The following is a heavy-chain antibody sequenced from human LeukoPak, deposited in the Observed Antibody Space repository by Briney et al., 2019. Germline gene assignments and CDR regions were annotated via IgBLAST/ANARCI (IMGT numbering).Heavy chain of an antibody. D-gene: IGHD2-15*01. V-gene: IGHV4-34*01. Sequence: SETLSLTCAVYGGSFSGYYWSWIRQPPGKGLEWIGEINHSGSTNYNPSLKSRVTISVDTSKNQFSLKLSSVTAAGTAVYYCARGYCSGGSCYSYFDYWGQGTLVTVSS. CDR2: INHSGST. CDR1: GGSFSGYY. J-gene: IGHJ4*02. CDR3: ARGYCSGGSCYSYFDY.